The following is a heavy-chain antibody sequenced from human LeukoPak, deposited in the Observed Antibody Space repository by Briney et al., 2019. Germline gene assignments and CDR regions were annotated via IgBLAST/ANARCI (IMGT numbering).Heavy chain of an antibody. J-gene: IGHJ4*02. Sequence: GGSLRLSCAASGFTFSSYSMNWVRQAPGKGLEWVSSISSSSSYIYYADSVKGRFTISRDNAKNSLHLQMNSLRAEDTAVYYCAREYSSSWYYFDYWGQGTLVTVSS. CDR1: GFTFSSYS. CDR2: ISSSSSYI. V-gene: IGHV3-21*01. CDR3: AREYSSSWYYFDY. D-gene: IGHD6-13*01.